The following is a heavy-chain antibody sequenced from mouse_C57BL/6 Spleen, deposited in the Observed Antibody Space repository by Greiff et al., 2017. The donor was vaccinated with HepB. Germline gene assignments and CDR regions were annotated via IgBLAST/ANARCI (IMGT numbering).Heavy chain of an antibody. D-gene: IGHD2-4*01. V-gene: IGHV1-85*01. CDR2: IYPRDGST. Sequence: VQLQQSGPELVKPGASVKLSCKASGYTFTSYDINWVMQRPGQGLEWIGWIYPRDGSTKYNEKFKGKATLTVATSSSTADMELHRLTSEDSAVYVCAREGDYDGNWYFDVWGTGTTVTVSS. CDR1: GYTFTSYD. J-gene: IGHJ1*03. CDR3: AREGDYDGNWYFDV.